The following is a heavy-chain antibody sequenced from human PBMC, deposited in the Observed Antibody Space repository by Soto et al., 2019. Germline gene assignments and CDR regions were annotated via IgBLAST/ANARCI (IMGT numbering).Heavy chain of an antibody. J-gene: IGHJ5*02. CDR3: ARLSDFWSGYFNRNWFDP. V-gene: IGHV3-23*01. CDR1: GFTFSSYA. Sequence: GGSLRLSCAASGFTFSSYAMSWVRQAPGKGLEWVSAISGSGGSTYYADSVKGRFTISRDNSKNTLYLQMNSLRAEDTAVYYCARLSDFWSGYFNRNWFDPWGQGTLVTVSS. D-gene: IGHD3-3*01. CDR2: ISGSGGST.